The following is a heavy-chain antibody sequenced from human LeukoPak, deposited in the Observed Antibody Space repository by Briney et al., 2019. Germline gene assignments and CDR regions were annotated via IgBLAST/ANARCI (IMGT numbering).Heavy chain of an antibody. CDR2: IIPILGIA. J-gene: IGHJ4*02. V-gene: IGHV1-69*04. CDR1: GATFTSYA. D-gene: IGHD5-12*01. CDR3: ARIGGGYDFDY. Sequence: SVKVSCKASGATFTSYAISRVRQAPGQGLEWMGRIIPILGIANYAQKFQGRVTITADKSTSTAYMELSSLRSEDTAVYYCARIGGGYDFDYWGQGTLVTVSS.